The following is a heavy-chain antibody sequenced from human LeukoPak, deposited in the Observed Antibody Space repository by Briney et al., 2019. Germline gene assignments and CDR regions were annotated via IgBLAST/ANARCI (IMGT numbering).Heavy chain of an antibody. CDR1: GFTFSIYG. V-gene: IGHV3-23*01. CDR3: AKEAGLDYSGSGSYYKAPPY. D-gene: IGHD3-10*01. Sequence: GGSLRLSCAASGFTFSIYGMSWVRQAPGKGLEWVSTISGSGDSTDYADSVKGRFTISRDDSKNTLFLQMNSLRVEDTAVYYCAKEAGLDYSGSGSYYKAPPYWGQGTLVTVPS. J-gene: IGHJ4*02. CDR2: ISGSGDST.